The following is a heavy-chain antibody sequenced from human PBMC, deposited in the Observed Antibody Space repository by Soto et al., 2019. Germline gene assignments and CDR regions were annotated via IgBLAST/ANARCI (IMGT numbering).Heavy chain of an antibody. CDR1: GYSISSGYY. J-gene: IGHJ4*02. V-gene: IGHV4-38-2*01. CDR2: IYHSGST. D-gene: IGHD3-3*01. Sequence: SETLSLTCAVSGYSISSGYYWGWIRQPPGKGLEWIGSIYHSGSTYYNPSLKSRVTISVDTSKNQFSLKLSSVTAADTAVYYCARYSITIFGVVTTIDYWGQGTLVTVSS. CDR3: ARYSITIFGVVTTIDY.